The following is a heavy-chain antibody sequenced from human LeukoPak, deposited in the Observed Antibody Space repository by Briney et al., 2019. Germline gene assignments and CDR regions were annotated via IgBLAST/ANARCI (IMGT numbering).Heavy chain of an antibody. CDR1: GFIFSDYG. J-gene: IGHJ6*02. Sequence: PGGSLRLSCIVSGFIFSDYGMSWVRQAPGKGLTWISYISSSGTTIYQRDSVKGRFTISRDNGENSLYLQMNSLRAEDTAVYYRARDRNFGVFTKKGLDVWGQGTTVTVSS. D-gene: IGHD3-3*01. V-gene: IGHV3-48*01. CDR2: ISSSGTTI. CDR3: ARDRNFGVFTKKGLDV.